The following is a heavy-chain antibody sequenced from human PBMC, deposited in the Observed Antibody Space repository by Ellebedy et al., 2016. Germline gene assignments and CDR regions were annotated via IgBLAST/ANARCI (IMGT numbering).Heavy chain of an antibody. D-gene: IGHD6-6*01. CDR2: INPSGGST. J-gene: IGHJ4*02. CDR3: ARDRTEEAARPTTFDY. CDR1: GYTFTSYY. V-gene: IGHV1-46*01. Sequence: ASVKVSCKASGYTFTSYYMHWVRQAPGQGLEWMGIINPSGGSTSYAQKFQGRVTMTRDTSTSTVYMELSSLRSEDTAVYYCARDRTEEAARPTTFDYWGQGTLVTVSS.